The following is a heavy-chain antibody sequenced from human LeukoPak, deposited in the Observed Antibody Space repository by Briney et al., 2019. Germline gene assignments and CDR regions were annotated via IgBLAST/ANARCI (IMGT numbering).Heavy chain of an antibody. CDR1: VYIFSNYG. J-gene: IGHJ4*02. V-gene: IGHV1-18*01. Sequence: GASVKVSCKASVYIFSNYGISWVRQAPGQGLDWMGWISGHNGNTKYAQKVQDRVTMTTDTSTNTAYMELKTLRSDDTAVYFCARDHAGSYYDVWSGYYNDDGGADYWGQGTLVTVSS. CDR2: ISGHNGNT. CDR3: ARDHAGSYYDVWSGYYNDDGGADY. D-gene: IGHD3-3*01.